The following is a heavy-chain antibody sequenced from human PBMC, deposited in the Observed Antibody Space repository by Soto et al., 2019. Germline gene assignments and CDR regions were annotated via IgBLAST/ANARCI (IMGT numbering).Heavy chain of an antibody. Sequence: QVQLVESGGGVVQPGRSLRLSCAASGFTFSSYGMHWVRQAPGKGLEWVAVIWYDGSNKYYADSVKGRFTISRDNSKNTLYLQMNSLRAEDTAVYYCARGDYDYIWGSYRPPYWYFDLWGRGTLVTVSS. D-gene: IGHD3-16*02. CDR1: GFTFSSYG. CDR3: ARGDYDYIWGSYRPPYWYFDL. J-gene: IGHJ2*01. V-gene: IGHV3-33*01. CDR2: IWYDGSNK.